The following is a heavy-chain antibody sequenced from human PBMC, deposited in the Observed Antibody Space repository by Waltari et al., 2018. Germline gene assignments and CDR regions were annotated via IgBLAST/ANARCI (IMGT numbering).Heavy chain of an antibody. V-gene: IGHV3-21*04. Sequence: EVQLVESGGGLVKPGGSLRLSCAVSGFNFRSHSMNWVRQAPGKGLEWVYTSRGSGGSTGYADSVKGRFTISRDNAKNSLYLQMNSLRAEDTALYYCARGVRGSSPVDYWGQGTLVTVSS. CDR3: ARGVRGSSPVDY. D-gene: IGHD3-16*01. CDR2: SRGSGGST. J-gene: IGHJ4*02. CDR1: GFNFRSHS.